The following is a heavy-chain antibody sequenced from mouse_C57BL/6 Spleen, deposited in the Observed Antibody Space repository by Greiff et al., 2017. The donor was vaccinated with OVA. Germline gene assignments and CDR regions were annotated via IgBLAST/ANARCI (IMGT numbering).Heavy chain of an antibody. Sequence: VKLQESGAELVRPGASVTLSCKASGYTFTDYEMHWVKQTPVHGLEWIGAIDPETGGTAYNQKFKGKAILTADKSSSTAYMELRSLTSEDSAVYYCTITTVVAHYAMDYWGQGTSVTVSS. J-gene: IGHJ4*01. CDR3: TITTVVAHYAMDY. D-gene: IGHD1-1*01. CDR1: GYTFTDYE. V-gene: IGHV1-15*01. CDR2: IDPETGGT.